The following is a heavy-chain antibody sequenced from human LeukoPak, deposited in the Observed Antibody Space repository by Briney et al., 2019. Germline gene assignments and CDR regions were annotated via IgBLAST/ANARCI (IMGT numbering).Heavy chain of an antibody. CDR1: GYTFTSYD. CDR2: MNPNSGNT. CDR3: AREHYYDSSGYYYVSYYYYYMDV. V-gene: IGHV1-8*01. J-gene: IGHJ6*03. D-gene: IGHD3-22*01. Sequence: ASVKVSCKASGYTFTSYDINWVRQATGQGLEWMGWMNPNSGNTGYAQKFQGRGTITRNNSLSTVYMELSSLRSEDTAVYYCAREHYYDSSGYYYVSYYYYYMDVWGKGTTVTVSS.